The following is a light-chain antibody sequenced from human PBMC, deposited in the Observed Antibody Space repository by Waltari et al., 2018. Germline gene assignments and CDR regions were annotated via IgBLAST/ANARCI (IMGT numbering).Light chain of an antibody. V-gene: IGLV2-14*01. CDR1: SSDVGGYKY. Sequence: QSALTQPASVSGSPGQSITISCTGTSSDVGGYKYVSWYQQHPGKVPKIMIYDVSNRPSGGSIRCSGSKSGNTASLTISGLQAEDEADYYCSSYTSSSTWVFGGGTKLTVL. CDR3: SSYTSSSTWV. J-gene: IGLJ3*02. CDR2: DVS.